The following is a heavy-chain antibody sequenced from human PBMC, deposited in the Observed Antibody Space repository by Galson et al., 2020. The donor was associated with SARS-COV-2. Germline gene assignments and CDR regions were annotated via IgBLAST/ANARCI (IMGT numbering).Heavy chain of an antibody. J-gene: IGHJ4*02. D-gene: IGHD6-19*01. CDR2: ISAITDDT. Sequence: ASVNVSCKASGFSFSDCDISWVRQAPGQGLEWMGWISAITDDTKHAQNLQGRVTLTTDTTTSTVYMELRSLSADDTAVYYCSRETHTSGSVAFWGQGTLVTVSS. V-gene: IGHV1-18*01. CDR1: GFSFSDCD. CDR3: SRETHTSGSVAF.